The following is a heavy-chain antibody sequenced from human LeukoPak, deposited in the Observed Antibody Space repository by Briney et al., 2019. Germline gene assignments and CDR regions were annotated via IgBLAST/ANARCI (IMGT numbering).Heavy chain of an antibody. J-gene: IGHJ4*02. CDR1: GGTFSSYA. Sequence: ASVKVSCKASGGTFSSYAISWVRQAPGQGLEWMGWISAYNGNTNYAQKLQGRVTMTTDTSTSTAYMELRSLRSDDTAVYYCARGERTIFGVVPREFDYWGQGTLVTVSS. CDR2: ISAYNGNT. CDR3: ARGERTIFGVVPREFDY. V-gene: IGHV1-18*01. D-gene: IGHD3-3*01.